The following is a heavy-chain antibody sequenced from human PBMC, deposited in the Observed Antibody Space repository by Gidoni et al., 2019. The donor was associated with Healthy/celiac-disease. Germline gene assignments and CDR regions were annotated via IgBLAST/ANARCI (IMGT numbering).Heavy chain of an antibody. Sequence: QVQLQQWGAGLLKPSETLSLTCAVYGGSFSGYYWSWIRQPPGKGLEWIGEINHSGSTNYNPSLKSRVTISVDTSKNQFSLKLSSVTAADTAVYYCARRRLRSGWFDPWGQGTLVTVSS. CDR1: GGSFSGYY. CDR2: INHSGST. CDR3: ARRRLRSGWFDP. J-gene: IGHJ5*02. V-gene: IGHV4-34*01. D-gene: IGHD5-12*01.